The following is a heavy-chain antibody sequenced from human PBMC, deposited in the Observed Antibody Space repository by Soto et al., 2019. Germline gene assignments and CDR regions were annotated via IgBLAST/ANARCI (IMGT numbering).Heavy chain of an antibody. J-gene: IGHJ4*02. CDR3: AVAVAGPTAIGY. D-gene: IGHD6-19*01. CDR2: INSDGSST. V-gene: IGHV3-74*01. Sequence: GGSLRLSCAASGFTFSSYWMHWVRQAPGKGLVWVSRINSDGSSTSYADSVKGRFTISRDNAKNTLYLQMNSLRAEDTAVYYCAVAVAGPTAIGYWGQGILVTVSS. CDR1: GFTFSSYW.